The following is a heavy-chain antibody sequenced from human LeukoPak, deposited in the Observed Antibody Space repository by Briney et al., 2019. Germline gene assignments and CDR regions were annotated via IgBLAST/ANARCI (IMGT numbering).Heavy chain of an antibody. D-gene: IGHD3-22*01. V-gene: IGHV3-9*01. J-gene: IGHJ4*02. CDR3: AKDYYDSSGYYSLNFDY. CDR2: ISWNSGSI. Sequence: GGSLRLSCAASGFTFSTFAMTWVRQAPGKGLEWVSGISWNSGSIGYADSVKGRFTISRDNAKNSLYLQMNSLRAEDTALYYCAKDYYDSSGYYSLNFDYWGQGTLVTVSS. CDR1: GFTFSTFA.